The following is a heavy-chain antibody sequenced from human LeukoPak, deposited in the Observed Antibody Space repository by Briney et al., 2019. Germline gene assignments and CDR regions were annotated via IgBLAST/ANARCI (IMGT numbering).Heavy chain of an antibody. CDR3: ARLGSSWYFWFDP. J-gene: IGHJ5*02. V-gene: IGHV4-4*09. D-gene: IGHD6-13*01. Sequence: SETLSRTGTVSGGFISSYYWSCIRQPPGKGLEWIGYIYTSGSTNYHPSLKSRVTISVDTSKNQFSLKLGSVTAADTAVYYCARLGSSWYFWFDPWGQGTLVTVSS. CDR1: GGFISSYY. CDR2: IYTSGST.